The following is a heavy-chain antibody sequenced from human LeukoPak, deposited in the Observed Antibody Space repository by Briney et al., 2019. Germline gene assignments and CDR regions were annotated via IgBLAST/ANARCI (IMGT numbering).Heavy chain of an antibody. Sequence: GTSLRLSCAASGFTFSTYGMHWVRQAPGKGLEWVALIWYDGSNKYYADSVKGRFTISRDNSKNTLYLQMNSLRAEDTAVYYCARETAAGSYLFDYWGQGTWSPSPQ. CDR2: IWYDGSNK. CDR3: ARETAAGSYLFDY. V-gene: IGHV3-33*01. D-gene: IGHD6-13*01. CDR1: GFTFSTYG. J-gene: IGHJ4*02.